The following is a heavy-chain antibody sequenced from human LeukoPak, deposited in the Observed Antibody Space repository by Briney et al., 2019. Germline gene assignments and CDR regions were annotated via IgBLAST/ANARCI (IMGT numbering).Heavy chain of an antibody. CDR1: GYTFTSYA. CDR2: INAGNGNT. J-gene: IGHJ5*02. Sequence: ASVKVSCKASGYTFTSYAMHWVRQAPGQRLEWMGWINAGNGNTKYSQEFQGRVTITRDTSASTAYMELSSLRSDDTAVYYCARVALGGGLLELHSEWFDPWGQGTLVTVSS. V-gene: IGHV1-3*01. D-gene: IGHD1-7*01. CDR3: ARVALGGGLLELHSEWFDP.